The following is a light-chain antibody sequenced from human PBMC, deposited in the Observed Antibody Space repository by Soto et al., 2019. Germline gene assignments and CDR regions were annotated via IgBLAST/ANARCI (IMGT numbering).Light chain of an antibody. Sequence: DIVMTQSPLSLPVTPGEPASISCRSSQSLLHSNGYNYLDWYLQKSGQSPQLLIYLGSTRASGVPDRFNGSGSGTDFTLKIRRVEAEDVGVYYCMQPLHTPWTXGQGTKVDIK. J-gene: IGKJ1*01. CDR1: QSLLHSNGYNY. CDR3: MQPLHTPWT. V-gene: IGKV2-28*01. CDR2: LGS.